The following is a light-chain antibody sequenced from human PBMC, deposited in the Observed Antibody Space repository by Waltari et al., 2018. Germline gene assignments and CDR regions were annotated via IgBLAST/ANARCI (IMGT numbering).Light chain of an antibody. Sequence: SALSQPPPASGSPGQSVTFSCTGTAGDIGVFHFVPWYQHHPDKAPRLIIYDVIKRPSGVADRFSGSKSGNTAPLTVSGLQAEDEADYFCCSFSGANNLLFGGGTRLTV. V-gene: IGLV2-8*01. CDR2: DVI. CDR1: AGDIGVFHF. J-gene: IGLJ2*01. CDR3: CSFSGANNLL.